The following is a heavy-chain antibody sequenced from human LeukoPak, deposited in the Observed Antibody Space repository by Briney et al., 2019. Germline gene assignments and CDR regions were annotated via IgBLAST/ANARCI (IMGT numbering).Heavy chain of an antibody. V-gene: IGHV3-21*04. Sequence: PGGSLRLSCVASGFTFSDYSMNWVRQAPGKGLEWISSVSSRSSYIYYADSVKGRFTISRDNARNSVYLEMNSLRAADTAVYYCAADRGYENYFEYWGRGTLVTVSS. D-gene: IGHD5-18*01. CDR3: AADRGYENYFEY. J-gene: IGHJ4*02. CDR1: GFTFSDYS. CDR2: VSSRSSYI.